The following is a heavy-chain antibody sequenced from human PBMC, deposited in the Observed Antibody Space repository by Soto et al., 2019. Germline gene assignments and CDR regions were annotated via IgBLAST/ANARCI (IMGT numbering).Heavy chain of an antibody. CDR1: GDTFTTNY. Sequence: QEQLVQSGAEVKEPGASLKVSCKASGDTFTTNYIHWVRQAPGQGLEWMGRINPNNGATLYAQEFRGRLILTTDTSTSTVYMDLNSVKSEDSAVYYCASRVLCDMDVWGQGTTVTVSS. CDR2: INPNNGAT. J-gene: IGHJ6*02. V-gene: IGHV1-46*01. D-gene: IGHD2-21*01. CDR3: ASRVLCDMDV.